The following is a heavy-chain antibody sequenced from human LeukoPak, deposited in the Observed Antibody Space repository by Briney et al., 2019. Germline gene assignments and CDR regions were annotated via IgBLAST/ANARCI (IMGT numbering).Heavy chain of an antibody. Sequence: GRSLRLSCAASGFTFDDYAMHWVRQAPGKGLEWVSGISWNSGSIGYADSVKGRFTISRDNAKNSLYLQMSSLRAEDTALYYCAKDRIAAGNWGQGTLVTVSS. CDR2: ISWNSGSI. D-gene: IGHD6-13*01. V-gene: IGHV3-9*01. CDR3: AKDRIAAGN. CDR1: GFTFDDYA. J-gene: IGHJ4*02.